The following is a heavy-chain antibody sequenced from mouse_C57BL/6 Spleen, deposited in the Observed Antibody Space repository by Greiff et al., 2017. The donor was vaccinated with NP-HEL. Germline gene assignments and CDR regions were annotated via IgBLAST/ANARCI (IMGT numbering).Heavy chain of an antibody. D-gene: IGHD2-4*01. Sequence: EVQLVESGGGLVKPGGSLKLSCAASGFTFSDYGMHWVRQAPEKGLEWVAYISSGSSTIYYADTVKGRFTISRDNAKNTLFLQMTSLRSEDTAMYYCARTIYDDWGFAYWGQGTLVTVSA. CDR3: ARTIYDDWGFAY. V-gene: IGHV5-17*01. J-gene: IGHJ3*01. CDR1: GFTFSDYG. CDR2: ISSGSSTI.